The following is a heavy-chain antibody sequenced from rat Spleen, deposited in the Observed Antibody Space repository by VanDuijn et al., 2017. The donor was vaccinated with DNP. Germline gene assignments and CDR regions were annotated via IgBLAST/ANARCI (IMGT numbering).Heavy chain of an antibody. Sequence: EVQLVESGGGLVQPGRSLKVSCVASGFTFSSYVMNWFRQAPEKGIEWLAYINIDSSRTHYAETVKGRFAISRDNAKNTVDMQLSGLRSEDTAMYFCARERGHGGFFDYWGQGVMVTVSS. D-gene: IGHD1-11*01. CDR1: GFTFSSYV. J-gene: IGHJ2*01. CDR2: INIDSSRT. CDR3: ARERGHGGFFDY. V-gene: IGHV5-43*01.